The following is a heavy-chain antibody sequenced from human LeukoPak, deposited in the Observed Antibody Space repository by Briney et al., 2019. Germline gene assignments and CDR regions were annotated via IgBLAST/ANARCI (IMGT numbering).Heavy chain of an antibody. Sequence: GGSLRLSCSASGLTNSSNYMSWVRQAPGKGLEWVSLIYSSGVTYYADSVKGRFIISRDNSKNTLFLQMNSLRAEDTAVYYCAIFPSGWSNYWYCVLWGRGTLVTVSS. V-gene: IGHV3-53*01. J-gene: IGHJ2*01. CDR2: IYSSGVT. CDR1: GLTNSSNY. CDR3: AIFPSGWSNYWYCVL. D-gene: IGHD6-19*01.